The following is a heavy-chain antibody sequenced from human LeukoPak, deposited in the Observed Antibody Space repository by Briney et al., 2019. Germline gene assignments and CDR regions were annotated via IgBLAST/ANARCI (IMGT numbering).Heavy chain of an antibody. J-gene: IGHJ5*02. CDR2: IIPIFGTA. CDR1: GGTFSSYA. Sequence: ASVKVSCKASGGTFSSYAISWVRQAPGQGLEWMGGIIPIFGTANYAQKFQGRVTITADESTSTAYMELSSLRSEDTAVYYCAREATSSSWYVNWFDPWGQGTLVTVSS. V-gene: IGHV1-69*13. CDR3: AREATSSSWYVNWFDP. D-gene: IGHD6-13*01.